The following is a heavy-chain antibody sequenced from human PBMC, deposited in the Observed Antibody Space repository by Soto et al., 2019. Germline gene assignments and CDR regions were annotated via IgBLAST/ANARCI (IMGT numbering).Heavy chain of an antibody. D-gene: IGHD2-15*01. CDR2: IIPILGIA. CDR1: GGTFSSYT. Sequence: QVQLVQSGAEVKKPGSSVKVSCKASGGTFSSYTISWVRQAPGQGLEWMGRIIPILGIANYAQKFQGRVTITADKSTSTAYMELSSLRSEDTAVYYCDVDDTRGPRVFDYWGQGTLVTVSS. CDR3: DVDDTRGPRVFDY. V-gene: IGHV1-69*02. J-gene: IGHJ4*02.